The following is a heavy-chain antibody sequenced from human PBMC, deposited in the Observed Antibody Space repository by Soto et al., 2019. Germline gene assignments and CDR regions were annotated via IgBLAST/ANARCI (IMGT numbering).Heavy chain of an antibody. D-gene: IGHD3-22*01. CDR3: ARVPTYYYDSSGYYLYYFDY. CDR2: IIPIFGTA. V-gene: IGHV1-69*13. J-gene: IGHJ4*02. Sequence: ASVKVSCKASGGTFSSYAISWVRQAPGQGLEWVGGIIPIFGTANYAQKFQGRVTITADESTSTAYMELSSLRSEDTAVYYCARVPTYYYDSSGYYLYYFDYWGQGTLVTVSS. CDR1: GGTFSSYA.